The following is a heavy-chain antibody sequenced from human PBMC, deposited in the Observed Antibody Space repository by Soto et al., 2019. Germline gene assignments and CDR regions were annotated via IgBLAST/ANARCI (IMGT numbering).Heavy chain of an antibody. J-gene: IGHJ4*02. CDR1: GYDFTTYG. CDR3: ARGRYGDY. CDR2: ISAHNGNT. Sequence: QVHLVQSGAEVKKPGASVKVSCKGSGYDFTTYGITWVRQAPGPGLEWMAWISAHNGNTDYAQKLQGRVTVTRDTSTSTAYMELRSRRSDDTAVYYCARGRYGDYWGQGALVTVSS. V-gene: IGHV1-18*01. D-gene: IGHD1-1*01.